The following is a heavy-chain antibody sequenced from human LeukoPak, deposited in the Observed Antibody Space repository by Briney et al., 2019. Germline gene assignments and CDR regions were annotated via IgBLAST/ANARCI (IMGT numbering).Heavy chain of an antibody. V-gene: IGHV3-53*01. CDR2: IYSGGST. Sequence: PGGSLRLSCAASGFTVSSNYMSWVRQAPGKGLEWVSVIYSGGSTYYADSVKGRFTISRDNSKNTLYLQMNSLRAEDTAVYYCARDQTVASDDAFDIWGQGTMVTVSS. CDR3: ARDQTVASDDAFDI. D-gene: IGHD6-19*01. CDR1: GFTVSSNY. J-gene: IGHJ3*02.